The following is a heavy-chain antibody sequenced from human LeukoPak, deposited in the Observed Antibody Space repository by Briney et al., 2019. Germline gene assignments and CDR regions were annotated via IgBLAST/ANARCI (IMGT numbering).Heavy chain of an antibody. D-gene: IGHD2/OR15-2a*01. CDR1: GDSITTSY. J-gene: IGHJ4*02. Sequence: SETLSLTCSVSGDSITTSYWNWIRQPPGQGLEWIGSIFYSGNTKYNPALQSRVTISVDTSKNQFSLEVNSVTAADTAVYYCARGRLSPSAFRPFEHWGRGTLVIVSS. CDR2: IFYSGNT. CDR3: ARGRLSPSAFRPFEH. V-gene: IGHV4-59*01.